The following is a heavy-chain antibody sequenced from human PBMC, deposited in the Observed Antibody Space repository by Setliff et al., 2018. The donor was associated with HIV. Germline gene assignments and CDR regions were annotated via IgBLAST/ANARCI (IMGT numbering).Heavy chain of an antibody. CDR2: IWYDGSNK. J-gene: IGHJ3*02. D-gene: IGHD6-19*01. CDR1: GFTFSTYA. V-gene: IGHV3-33*06. Sequence: PGGSLRLSCAASGFTFSTYAIHWVRQAPGKGLEWVAPIWYDGSNKYYADSVKGRFTISRDNSKNTLYLQMNSLRAEDTAVYYCAKDQWLVPHDAFDIWGQGTMVTVSS. CDR3: AKDQWLVPHDAFDI.